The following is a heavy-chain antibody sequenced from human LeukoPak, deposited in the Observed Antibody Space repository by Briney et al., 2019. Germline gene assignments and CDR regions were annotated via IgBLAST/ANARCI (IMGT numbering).Heavy chain of an antibody. D-gene: IGHD6-19*01. J-gene: IGHJ5*02. V-gene: IGHV1-24*01. CDR1: GYTLTELS. CDR2: FDPEDGET. Sequence: ASVKVSCKVSGYTLTELSMHWVRQAPGEGLEWMGGFDPEDGETIYAQKFQGRVTMTEDTSTDTAYMEMSSLRSEDTAVYYCAPSWGSSGWYSWFDPWGQGTLVTVSS. CDR3: APSWGSSGWYSWFDP.